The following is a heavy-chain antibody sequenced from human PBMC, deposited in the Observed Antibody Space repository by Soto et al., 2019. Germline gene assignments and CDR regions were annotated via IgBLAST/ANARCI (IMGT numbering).Heavy chain of an antibody. J-gene: IGHJ4*02. CDR2: IRGDGSVT. CDR3: ARNGAGTTQYEY. CDR1: GFTFSDYW. Sequence: SLRLSCAASGFTFSDYWMDWVRQAPGKGLVWVSRIRGDGSVTNYADSVKGRFTISRDNAKNTLYLQMNSLRAEDTALYYCARNGAGTTQYEYWGPGTLVTV. V-gene: IGHV3-74*01. D-gene: IGHD1-1*01.